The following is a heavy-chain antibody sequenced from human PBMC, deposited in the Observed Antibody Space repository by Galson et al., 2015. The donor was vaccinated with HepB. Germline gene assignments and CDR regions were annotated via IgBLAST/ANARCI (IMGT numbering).Heavy chain of an antibody. CDR1: GFTFSSYA. V-gene: IGHV3-30*04. Sequence: TLRLSCAASGFTFSSYAMHWVRQAPGKGLEWVAVISYDGSNKYYADSVKGRFTISRDNSKNTLYLQMNGLRAEGTAVYYCARDLEYGDYRGPFDYWGQGTLVTVSS. CDR2: ISYDGSNK. D-gene: IGHD4-17*01. CDR3: ARDLEYGDYRGPFDY. J-gene: IGHJ4*02.